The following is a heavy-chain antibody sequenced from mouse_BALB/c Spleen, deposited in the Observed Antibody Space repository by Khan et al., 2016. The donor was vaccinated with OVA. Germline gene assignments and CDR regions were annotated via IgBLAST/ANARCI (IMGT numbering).Heavy chain of an antibody. CDR3: VRDGAYYRNDGWFAY. CDR2: INPNNGYT. CDR1: GYTFTSYT. J-gene: IGHJ3*01. V-gene: IGHV1-4*01. Sequence: VQLQESGAELARPGASVKMSCKASGYTFTSYTIHWIKLRPGQGLEWIGYINPNNGYTNYNQKFKDKATLTADKSSTTVYMKLSSLTSDDSAVYNWVRDGAYYRNDGWFAYWGQGTLVTVSA. D-gene: IGHD2-14*01.